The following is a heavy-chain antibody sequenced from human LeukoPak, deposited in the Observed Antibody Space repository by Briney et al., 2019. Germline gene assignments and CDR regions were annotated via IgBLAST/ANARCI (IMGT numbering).Heavy chain of an antibody. Sequence: ASVKVSCKASGYTFTSYGISWVRQAPGQGLEWMGWISAYNGNTNYAQKLQGRVTMTTDTSTSTAYMELRSLRSDDTAVYYCARERGSSGWYQEDYFDYWGQGTLVTVSS. CDR3: ARERGSSGWYQEDYFDY. D-gene: IGHD6-19*01. J-gene: IGHJ4*02. CDR2: ISAYNGNT. CDR1: GYTFTSYG. V-gene: IGHV1-18*01.